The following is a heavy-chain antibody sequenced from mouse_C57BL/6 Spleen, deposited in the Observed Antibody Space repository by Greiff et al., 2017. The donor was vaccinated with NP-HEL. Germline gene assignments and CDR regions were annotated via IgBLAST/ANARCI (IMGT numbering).Heavy chain of an antibody. CDR2: IDPEDGDT. V-gene: IGHV14-1*01. J-gene: IGHJ1*03. Sequence: VQLQQSGAELVRPGASVKLSCTASGFNIKDYYMHWVKQRPEQGLEWIGRIDPEDGDTEYAPKFHGKATMTADTSSNTAYLQLSSLTSEDTAVYYCTTYGSTYWYFDVWGTGTTVTVSS. CDR3: TTYGSTYWYFDV. CDR1: GFNIKDYY. D-gene: IGHD1-1*01.